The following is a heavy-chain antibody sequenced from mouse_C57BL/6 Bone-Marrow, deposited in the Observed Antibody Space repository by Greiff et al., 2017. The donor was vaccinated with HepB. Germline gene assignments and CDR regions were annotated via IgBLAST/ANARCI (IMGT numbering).Heavy chain of an antibody. Sequence: VQLQQPGAELVRPGTSVKLSCKASGYTFTSYWMHWVKQRPGQGLEWIGVIDPSDSYTNYNQKFKGKATLTVDTSSSTAYMQLSSLTSEDSAVYYCARQVGTWFLFDYWGQGTTLTVSS. CDR1: GYTFTSYW. CDR2: IDPSDSYT. J-gene: IGHJ2*01. CDR3: ARQVGTWFLFDY. D-gene: IGHD1-3*01. V-gene: IGHV1-59*01.